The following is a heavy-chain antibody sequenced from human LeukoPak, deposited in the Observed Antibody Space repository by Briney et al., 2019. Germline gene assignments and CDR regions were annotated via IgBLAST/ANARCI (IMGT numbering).Heavy chain of an antibody. CDR2: VYSGGST. CDR1: GFIVTNNY. J-gene: IGHJ4*02. D-gene: IGHD2-8*01. Sequence: GGSLRLSCTASGFIVTNNYINWVRQAPGKGLEWVSLVYSGGSTYYADSVKGRFTVSRDNSKNMVYLQMNSLRAEDTAMYYCARDPPAVLIDTYGWGQGTLVTVSS. V-gene: IGHV3-66*01. CDR3: ARDPPAVLIDTYG.